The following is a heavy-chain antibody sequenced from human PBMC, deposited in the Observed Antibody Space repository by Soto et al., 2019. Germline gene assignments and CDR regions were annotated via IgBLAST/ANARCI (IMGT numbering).Heavy chain of an antibody. CDR1: GYTFTSYY. D-gene: IGHD6-13*01. V-gene: IGHV1-46*03. CDR3: ARGGPQQLNFYYFDY. Sequence: ASVKVSCKASGYTFTSYYMHWARQAPGQGLERMGIINPSGGSTSYAQKFQGRVTMTRDTSTSTVYMELSSLRSEDTAVYYCARGGPQQLNFYYFDYWGQGTLVTVSS. CDR2: INPSGGST. J-gene: IGHJ4*02.